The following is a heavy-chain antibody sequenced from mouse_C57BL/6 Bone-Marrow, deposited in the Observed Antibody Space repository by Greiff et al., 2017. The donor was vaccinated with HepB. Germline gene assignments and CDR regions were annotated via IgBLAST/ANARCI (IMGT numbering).Heavy chain of an antibody. Sequence: EVKLVESGGDLVKPGGSLKLSCAASGFTFSSYGMSWVRQTPDKRLAWVATISSGGSYTYYPDSVKGRFTISRDNAKNTLYLQMSSLKSEDTAMYYCERQMVTAWFAYWGQGTLVTVSA. CDR2: ISSGGSYT. V-gene: IGHV5-6*01. D-gene: IGHD2-2*01. CDR1: GFTFSSYG. J-gene: IGHJ3*01. CDR3: ERQMVTAWFAY.